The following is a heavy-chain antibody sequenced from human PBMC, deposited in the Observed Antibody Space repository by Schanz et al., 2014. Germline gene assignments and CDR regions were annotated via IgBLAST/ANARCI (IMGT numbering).Heavy chain of an antibody. D-gene: IGHD3-10*01. CDR3: ARGSSRYYGELGRLDY. Sequence: QVQLEESGGGLVKPGGSLRLSCAVSGFTLNDFYMSWLRQVPGKGLEFISYISGSGTVIYYADSAKGRFTIFRDNAEKSLYLEMKSLRTEDTAVYYCARGSSRYYGELGRLDYWGQGILVTVSS. CDR1: GFTLNDFY. CDR2: ISGSGTVI. J-gene: IGHJ4*02. V-gene: IGHV3-11*01.